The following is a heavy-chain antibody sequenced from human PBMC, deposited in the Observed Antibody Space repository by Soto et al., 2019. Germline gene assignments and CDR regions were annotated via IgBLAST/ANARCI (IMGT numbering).Heavy chain of an antibody. J-gene: IGHJ6*02. V-gene: IGHV1-46*01. CDR3: ARGSYYYVVDV. CDR1: GYTFSDYY. Sequence: QVQVVQSGPEVKKPGASVKVSCKASGYTFSDYYVHWVRQAPGQGLEWMGIINPTGSSTNYAQTFQGKVTVTRDTSTSTFYMELSSLRSDDTAVYFCARGSYYYVVDVWGQGTTVTVSS. CDR2: INPTGSST.